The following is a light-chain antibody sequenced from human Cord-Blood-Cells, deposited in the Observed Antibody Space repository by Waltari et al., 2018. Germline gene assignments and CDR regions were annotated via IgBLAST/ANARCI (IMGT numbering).Light chain of an antibody. V-gene: IGLV2-23*03. CDR1: RSLVGGYNL. J-gene: IGLJ2*01. CDR3: CSYAGSSTFVV. Sequence: QSALTQPAYVSGPPGQSLPISCTATRSLVGGYNLVSWYQQHPGKAPKLMIYEGSKRPSGVSNRFSGSKSGNTASLTISGLQAEDEADYYCCSYAGSSTFVVFGGGTKLTVL. CDR2: EGS.